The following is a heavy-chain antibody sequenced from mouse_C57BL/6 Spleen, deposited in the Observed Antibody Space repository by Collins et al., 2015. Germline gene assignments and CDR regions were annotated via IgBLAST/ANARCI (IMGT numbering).Heavy chain of an antibody. CDR2: ISYDGNN. J-gene: IGHJ1*03. CDR1: GYSITSGYY. V-gene: IGHV3-6*01. D-gene: IGHD1-1*01. Sequence: DVQLQESGPGLVKPSQSLSLTCSVTGYSITSGYYWNWIRQFPGNKLEWMGYISYDGNNNYNPSLKNRISITRDTSKNQFFLKLNSVTTEDTATYYCAREGLTVVADRYFDVWGTGTTVTVSS. CDR3: AREGLTVVADRYFDV.